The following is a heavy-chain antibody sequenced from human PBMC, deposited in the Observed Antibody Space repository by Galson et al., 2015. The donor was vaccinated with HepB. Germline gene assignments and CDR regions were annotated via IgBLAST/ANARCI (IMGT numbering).Heavy chain of an antibody. CDR3: ARGLSGLFDY. J-gene: IGHJ4*02. Sequence: SLRLSCAASGFTVSINYGSWVRQSPGQGLVWVSVIYSGGSTYYADPVKGRFTISRDNSKNTLYLQMNSLRAEDTGVYYCARGLSGLFDYWGQGTLVTVSS. D-gene: IGHD6-19*01. CDR1: GFTVSINY. CDR2: IYSGGST. V-gene: IGHV3-66*02.